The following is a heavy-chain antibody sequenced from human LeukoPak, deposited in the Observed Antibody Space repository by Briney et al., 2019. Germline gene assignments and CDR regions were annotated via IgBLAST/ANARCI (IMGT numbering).Heavy chain of an antibody. CDR2: IIPIFGTA. J-gene: IGHJ6*03. CDR1: GGTFSSYA. Sequence: SVKVSCKASGGTFSSYAISWVRQAPGQGLEWMGGIIPIFGTANYAQKFQGRVMITTDESTSTAYMELSSLRSEDTAVYYCARENRGRYCSSTSCYSHYYYYYMDVWGKGTTVTVSS. D-gene: IGHD2-2*02. CDR3: ARENRGRYCSSTSCYSHYYYYYMDV. V-gene: IGHV1-69*05.